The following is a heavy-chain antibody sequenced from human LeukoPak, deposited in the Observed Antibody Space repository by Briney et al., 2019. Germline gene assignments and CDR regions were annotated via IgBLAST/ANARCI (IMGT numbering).Heavy chain of an antibody. CDR1: GFIFSNYG. CDR3: AREEDGDYYFDY. V-gene: IGHV3-33*01. CDR2: IWSDGSHK. D-gene: IGHD4-17*01. J-gene: IGHJ4*02. Sequence: PGRSLRLSCAASGFIFSNYGIHWVRRAPGKGLEWVALIWSDGSHKYYTDSVKGRFTISRDNSENTVYLQMNSLRAEDTAVYYCAREEDGDYYFDYWGQGTLVTVSS.